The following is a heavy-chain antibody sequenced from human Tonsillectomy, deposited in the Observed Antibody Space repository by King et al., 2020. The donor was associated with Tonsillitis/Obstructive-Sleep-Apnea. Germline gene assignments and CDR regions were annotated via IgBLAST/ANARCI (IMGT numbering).Heavy chain of an antibody. D-gene: IGHD3-3*01. CDR3: ARGYYDFWSDILSFDY. V-gene: IGHV4-59*01. CDR2: IYYSGST. CDR1: GGSISSYY. Sequence: VQLQESGPGLVKPSGTLSLTCTVSGGSISSYYWSWIRQPPGKGLEWIGYIYYSGSTNYNPSLKSRVTISVDTSKNQFSLKLSSVTAADTAVYYCARGYYDFWSDILSFDYWGQGTLVTVSS. J-gene: IGHJ4*02.